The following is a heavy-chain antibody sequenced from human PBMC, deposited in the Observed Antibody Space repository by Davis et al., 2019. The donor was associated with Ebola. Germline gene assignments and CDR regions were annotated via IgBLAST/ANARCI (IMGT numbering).Heavy chain of an antibody. V-gene: IGHV1-8*01. Sequence: ASVKVSCKASGYTFTSYDINWVRQATGQGLEWMGWMNPNSGNTGYAQKFQGRVTMTRNTSISTAYMELSSLRSEDTAVYYCATECGGDCYWDPYYMDVWGKGTTVTVSS. CDR3: ATECGGDCYWDPYYMDV. CDR1: GYTFTSYD. J-gene: IGHJ6*03. CDR2: MNPNSGNT. D-gene: IGHD2-21*01.